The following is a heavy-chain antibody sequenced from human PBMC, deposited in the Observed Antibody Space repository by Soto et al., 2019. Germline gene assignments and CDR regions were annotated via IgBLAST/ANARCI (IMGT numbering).Heavy chain of an antibody. V-gene: IGHV3-23*01. D-gene: IGHD6-19*01. Sequence: GGSLRLSCAASGFTFSSYAMSWVRQAPGKGLEWVSAISGSGGSTYYADSVKGRFTISRDNSKNTLYLQMNSLRAEDTAVYYCAKDTGYSSGWDYSFDYWGQGTLVTVSS. CDR2: ISGSGGST. CDR3: AKDTGYSSGWDYSFDY. CDR1: GFTFSSYA. J-gene: IGHJ4*02.